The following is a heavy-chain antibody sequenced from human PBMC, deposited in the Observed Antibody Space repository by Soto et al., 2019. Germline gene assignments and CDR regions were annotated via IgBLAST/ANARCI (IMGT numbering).Heavy chain of an antibody. Sequence: QVQLVQSGAEMKQPGASVKLSCQASGYIFILGFLHWVRQAPGKGLEWMGGINPSSGTTTYAQKFQGRVTVTRDTSTSTVYMELSSLGSGDTAMYYCARSLGETTSLFDYWGQGSLVTVSA. CDR2: INPSSGTT. V-gene: IGHV1-46*01. D-gene: IGHD1-26*01. CDR1: GYIFILGF. CDR3: ARSLGETTSLFDY. J-gene: IGHJ4*02.